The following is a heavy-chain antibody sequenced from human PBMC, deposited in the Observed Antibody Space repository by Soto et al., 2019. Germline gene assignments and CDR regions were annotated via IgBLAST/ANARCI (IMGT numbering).Heavy chain of an antibody. CDR1: GFTFSSYA. CDR2: ISYDGSNK. J-gene: IGHJ6*02. D-gene: IGHD5-18*01. CDR3: ARSRGYSYGYYYYYGMDV. Sequence: QVQLVESGGGVVQPGRSLRLSCAASGFTFSSYAMHWVRQAPGKGLEWVSVISYDGSNKYYADSVKGRFTISRDNSKKPQYLQMNSLRAEAMAVYYCARSRGYSYGYYYYYGMDVWGQGTPVTVSS. V-gene: IGHV3-30-3*01.